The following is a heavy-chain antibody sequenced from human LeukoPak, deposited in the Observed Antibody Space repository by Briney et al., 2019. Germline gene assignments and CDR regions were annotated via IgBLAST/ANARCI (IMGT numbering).Heavy chain of an antibody. D-gene: IGHD6-13*01. Sequence: PGGSLRLSCAASGFTFDDYGMSWVRHAPGKGLEWVSGINWNGGSTGYADSVKGRFTISRDNAKNSLYLQMNSLRAEDTALYYCARDFGSSNYFDYWGQGTLVTVSS. CDR3: ARDFGSSNYFDY. V-gene: IGHV3-20*04. J-gene: IGHJ4*02. CDR2: INWNGGST. CDR1: GFTFDDYG.